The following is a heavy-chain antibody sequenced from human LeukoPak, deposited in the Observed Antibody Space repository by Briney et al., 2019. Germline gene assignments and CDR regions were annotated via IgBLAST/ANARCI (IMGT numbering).Heavy chain of an antibody. D-gene: IGHD3-10*02. CDR1: GFTFSSYG. V-gene: IGHV3-48*04. CDR3: AELGITMIGGV. Sequence: GGSLRLSCAASGFTFSSYGMHWVRQAPGKGLEWVSYISSSGSTIYYTDSVKGRFTISRDNAKNSLYLQMNSLRAEDTAVYYCAELGITMIGGVWGKGTTVTISS. J-gene: IGHJ6*04. CDR2: ISSSGSTI.